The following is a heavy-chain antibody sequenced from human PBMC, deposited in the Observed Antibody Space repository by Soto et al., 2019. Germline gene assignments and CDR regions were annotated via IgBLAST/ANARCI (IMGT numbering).Heavy chain of an antibody. D-gene: IGHD3-16*01. CDR1: GGTFSSYT. J-gene: IGHJ4*02. CDR3: AREMGGTFYFDY. V-gene: IGHV1-69*04. Sequence: SVKVSCKASGGTFSSYTISWVRQAPGQGLEWMGRIIPILGIANYAQKFQGRVTMTSDTSTSTVFLELTSPTSEDTAVYYCAREMGGTFYFDYWGQGTLVTVSS. CDR2: IIPILGIA.